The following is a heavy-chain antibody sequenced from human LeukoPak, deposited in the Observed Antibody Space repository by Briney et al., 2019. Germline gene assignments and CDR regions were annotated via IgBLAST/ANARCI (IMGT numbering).Heavy chain of an antibody. CDR3: ARDPSGYYDSSGYPDEGY. CDR2: ISSSSTI. CDR1: GFTFSSYS. J-gene: IGHJ4*02. Sequence: QAGGSLRLSCAASGFTFSSYSMNWVRQAPGKGLEWVSYISSSSTIYYADSVKGRFTISRDNAKNSLYLQMNSLRDEDTAVYYCARDPSGYYDSSGYPDEGYWGQGTLVTVSS. V-gene: IGHV3-48*02. D-gene: IGHD3-22*01.